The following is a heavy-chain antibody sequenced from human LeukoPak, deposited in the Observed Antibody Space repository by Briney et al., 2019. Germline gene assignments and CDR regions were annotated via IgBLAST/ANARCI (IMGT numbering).Heavy chain of an antibody. J-gene: IGHJ4*02. CDR2: IWYDGSNK. CDR3: ARDGPGRVSPDY. Sequence: GRSLRLSCAVSGFTLSSYGMHWVRQAPGKGLEWVAVIWYDGSNKYYADSVKGRFTISRDNSKNTLYLQMNSLRAEDTAVYYCARDGPGRVSPDYWGQGTLVTVSS. CDR1: GFTLSSYG. V-gene: IGHV3-33*01. D-gene: IGHD6-13*01.